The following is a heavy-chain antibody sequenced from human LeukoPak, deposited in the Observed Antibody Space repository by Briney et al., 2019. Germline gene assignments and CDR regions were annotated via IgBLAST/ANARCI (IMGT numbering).Heavy chain of an antibody. CDR2: IYTSGST. D-gene: IGHD3-10*01. V-gene: IGHV4-4*07. CDR3: AVTYYYGSGSSSPEFDY. CDR1: GGSISSYY. Sequence: PETLSLTCTVSGGSISSYYWSWIRQPAGKGLEWIGRIYTSGSTNYNPSLKSRVTMSVDTSKNQFSLKLSSVTAADTAVYYCAVTYYYGSGSSSPEFDYWGQGTLVTVSS. J-gene: IGHJ4*02.